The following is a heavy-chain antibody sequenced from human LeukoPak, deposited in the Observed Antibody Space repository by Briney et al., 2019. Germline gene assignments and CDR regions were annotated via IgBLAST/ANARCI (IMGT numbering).Heavy chain of an antibody. Sequence: SETLSLTCTVSGGSISTVGYYWSWTRQPVGKGLEWIGRIYARGNTNYNPSLESRVAMSLDTSKNQFSLKLTSVTAADTAVYFCVRDRSSGDAFDIWGQGTVVTVSS. J-gene: IGHJ3*02. CDR2: IYARGNT. V-gene: IGHV4-61*02. CDR3: VRDRSSGDAFDI. CDR1: GGSISTVGYY. D-gene: IGHD2-2*01.